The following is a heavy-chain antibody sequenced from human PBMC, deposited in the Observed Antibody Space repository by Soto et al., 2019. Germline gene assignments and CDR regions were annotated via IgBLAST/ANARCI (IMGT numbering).Heavy chain of an antibody. CDR1: GFTFRNYG. V-gene: IGHV3-33*01. Sequence: QVQLVESGGGVVQPGRSLRLSCAASGFTFRNYGMHWVRQAPGKGLEWMAVIWYDGTNKDYADSVKGRFTISRDNSKNTLYLQMNSLRDEDTAVYYCARGRDGYNPDYWGQRTLVTVSS. CDR2: IWYDGTNK. J-gene: IGHJ4*02. D-gene: IGHD5-12*01. CDR3: ARGRDGYNPDY.